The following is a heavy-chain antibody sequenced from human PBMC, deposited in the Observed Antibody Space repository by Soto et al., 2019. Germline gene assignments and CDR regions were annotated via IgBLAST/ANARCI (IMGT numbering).Heavy chain of an antibody. J-gene: IGHJ5*02. V-gene: IGHV4-61*01. CDR3: ASLGTYDFWGAT. D-gene: IGHD3-3*01. CDR2: IFYSGSI. Sequence: SGTPSLTCPVSGCSVGSGSYYWGWIRQPPGKGLEWIGYIFYSGSISYNPSLKSRVTMSVDTSKDQFSLKLSSMTAADTAVYYCASLGTYDFWGATWGQGTLVTVSS. CDR1: GCSVGSGSYY.